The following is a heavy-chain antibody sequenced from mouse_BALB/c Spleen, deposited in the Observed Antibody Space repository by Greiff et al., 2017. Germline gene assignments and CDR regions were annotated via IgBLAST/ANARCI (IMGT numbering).Heavy chain of an antibody. CDR3: ARWDGYYGMDY. J-gene: IGHJ4*01. CDR1: GYAFSSYW. Sequence: QVQLKQSGAELVRPGSSVKISCKASGYAFSSYWMNWVKQRPGQGLEWIGQIYPGDGDTNYNGKFKGKATLTADKSSSTAYMQLSSLTSEDSAVYFCARWDGYYGMDYWGQGTSVTVSS. V-gene: IGHV1-80*01. D-gene: IGHD2-3*01. CDR2: IYPGDGDT.